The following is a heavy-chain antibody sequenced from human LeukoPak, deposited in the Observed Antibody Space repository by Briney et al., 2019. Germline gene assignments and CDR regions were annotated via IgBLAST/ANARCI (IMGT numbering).Heavy chain of an antibody. D-gene: IGHD5-12*01. V-gene: IGHV4-30-4*07. CDR1: GGPISSGGYS. J-gene: IGHJ4*02. CDR3: ASHSGGYAY. CDR2: IYYSGGT. Sequence: SETLSLTCAVSGGPISSGGYSGSWIRQPPGKGLEWIGYIYYSGGTYYNPSLKIRVTISVDTSKNQFSLTGSAVTAADTAVYYCASHSGGYAYWGQGTLVTVSS.